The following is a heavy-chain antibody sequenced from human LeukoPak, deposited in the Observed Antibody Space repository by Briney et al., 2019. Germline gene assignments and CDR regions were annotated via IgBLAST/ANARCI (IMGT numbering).Heavy chain of an antibody. V-gene: IGHV3-23*01. CDR1: GFTFSSYA. CDR3: AKDWGVWFRDGDDAFDI. Sequence: GRSLRLSCAASGFTFSSYAMSWVRQAPGKGLEWVSAISGSGGSTYYADSVKGRFTISRDNSKNTLYLQMNSLRAEDTAVYYCAKDWGVWFRDGDDAFDIWGQGTMVTVSS. J-gene: IGHJ3*02. CDR2: ISGSGGST. D-gene: IGHD3-10*01.